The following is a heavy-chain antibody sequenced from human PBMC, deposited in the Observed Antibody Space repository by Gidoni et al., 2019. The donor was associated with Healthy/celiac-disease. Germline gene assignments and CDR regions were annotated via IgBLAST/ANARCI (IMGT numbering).Heavy chain of an antibody. V-gene: IGHV3-7*04. CDR2: IKQDGSEK. J-gene: IGHJ3*02. CDR3: ARDDLNGYYDSSPLGAFDI. CDR1: GFTFSRYW. Sequence: EVQLVESGGGLVQPGGSLRLSCAASGFTFSRYWMSWVRQAPGKGLEWVANIKQDGSEKYYVDSVKGRFTISRDNAKNSLYLQMNSLRAEDTAVYYCARDDLNGYYDSSPLGAFDIWGQGTMVTVSS. D-gene: IGHD3-22*01.